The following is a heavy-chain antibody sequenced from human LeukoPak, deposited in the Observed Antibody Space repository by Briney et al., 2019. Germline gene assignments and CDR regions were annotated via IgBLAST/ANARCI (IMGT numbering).Heavy chain of an antibody. CDR3: ASTSDYFDY. J-gene: IGHJ4*02. Sequence: AGGSLRLSCAASGFTFSSYAMSWVRQAPGKGLEWIGSIYYSGSTYYNPSLKSRVTISVDTSKNQFSLKLSSVTAADTAVYYCASTSDYFDYWGQGTLVTVSS. V-gene: IGHV4-38-2*01. CDR1: GFTFSSYA. CDR2: IYYSGST.